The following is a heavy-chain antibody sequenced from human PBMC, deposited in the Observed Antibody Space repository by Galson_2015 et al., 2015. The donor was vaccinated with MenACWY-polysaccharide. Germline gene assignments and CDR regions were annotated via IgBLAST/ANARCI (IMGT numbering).Heavy chain of an antibody. V-gene: IGHV3-23*01. CDR3: VKERGPFTAFDF. J-gene: IGHJ3*01. Sequence: SLRLSCAASGFTFGDSAMGWVRQAPGKGLEWVSAITEDSGDTYYADSVKGRLTISRDNSKNTLYLQMNNLRGDDSAIYYCVKERGPFTAFDFWGQGTMVTVSS. D-gene: IGHD3-16*01. CDR2: ITEDSGDT. CDR1: GFTFGDSA.